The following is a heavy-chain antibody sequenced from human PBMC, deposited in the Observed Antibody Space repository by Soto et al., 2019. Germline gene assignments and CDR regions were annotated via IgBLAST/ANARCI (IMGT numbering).Heavy chain of an antibody. D-gene: IGHD5-18*01. J-gene: IGHJ3*02. CDR1: GYTFTSYG. V-gene: IGHV1-18*01. Sequence: ASVKVSCKASGYTFTSYGISWVLQAPGQGLEWMGWISAYNGNTNYAQKLQGRVTMTTDTSTSTAYMELRSLRSDDTAVYYWGRDVKTAGNDAYDSWGQGTMFTV. CDR2: ISAYNGNT. CDR3: GRDVKTAGNDAYDS.